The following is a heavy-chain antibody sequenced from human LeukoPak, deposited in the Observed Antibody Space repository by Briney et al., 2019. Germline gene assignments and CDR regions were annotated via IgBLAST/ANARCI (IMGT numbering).Heavy chain of an antibody. CDR2: IYYSGST. CDR1: GDPISSSSYY. Sequence: PSETPSLTCTVSGDPISSSSYYWGWIRQPPGKGLEWIGYIYYSGSTYYNPSLRSRLTISLDTSKNQFSLTLSSVTAADTAVYYCARLQYYYDSNGYYSLYYFDYWGQGTVVTVSS. D-gene: IGHD3-22*01. CDR3: ARLQYYYDSNGYYSLYYFDY. J-gene: IGHJ4*02. V-gene: IGHV4-39*01.